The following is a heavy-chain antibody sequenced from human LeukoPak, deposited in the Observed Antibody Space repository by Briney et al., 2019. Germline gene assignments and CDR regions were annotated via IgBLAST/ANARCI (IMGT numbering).Heavy chain of an antibody. CDR3: ARSGIAVAAVGY. Sequence: ASVKVSCKASGYTFTSYDINWVRQATGQGLEWMGWMNPNRGNTGYAQKFQGRVTMTRNTSISTAYMELSSLRSEDTAVYYCARSGIAVAAVGYWGQGTLVTVSS. CDR2: MNPNRGNT. J-gene: IGHJ4*02. V-gene: IGHV1-8*01. D-gene: IGHD6-19*01. CDR1: GYTFTSYD.